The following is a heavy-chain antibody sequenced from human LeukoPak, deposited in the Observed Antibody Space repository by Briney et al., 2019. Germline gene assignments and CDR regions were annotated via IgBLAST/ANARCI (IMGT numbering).Heavy chain of an antibody. D-gene: IGHD6-19*01. J-gene: IGHJ5*02. CDR2: ISGSGGST. CDR1: GFTFSSYA. V-gene: IGHV3-23*01. Sequence: PGGSLRLSCAASGFTFSSYAMSWVRQAPGKGLEWVSAISGSGGSTYYADSVKGRFTISRDNSKNTLYLQMNSLRAEDTAVYYCAKAPGPSVARSPWFDPWGQGTLITVSS. CDR3: AKAPGPSVARSPWFDP.